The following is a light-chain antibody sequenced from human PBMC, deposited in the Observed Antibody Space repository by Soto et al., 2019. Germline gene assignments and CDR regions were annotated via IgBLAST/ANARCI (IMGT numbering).Light chain of an antibody. Sequence: QSALTQPRSVSGSPGQSVTISCTGTRSDVGGYDYVSWYQQHPGKAPKLMIYDVNKWPSGVPDRFSGSKFGNTASLTISGLQAEDEAEYYCCSYARGSRAFGGGTKVTVL. CDR2: DVN. J-gene: IGLJ3*02. CDR1: RSDVGGYDY. V-gene: IGLV2-11*01. CDR3: CSYARGSRA.